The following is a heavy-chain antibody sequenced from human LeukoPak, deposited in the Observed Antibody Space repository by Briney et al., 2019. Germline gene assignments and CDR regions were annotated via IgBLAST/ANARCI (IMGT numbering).Heavy chain of an antibody. CDR2: VSYSGNT. D-gene: IGHD3-3*01. CDR3: ARLRFLEWLFPWFDP. V-gene: IGHV4-59*08. J-gene: IGHJ5*02. Sequence: SETLSLTCTVSGCSISGQYWSWIRQPPGRGLEWIGYVSYSGNTKYNPSLKSRVTISVDTSKNQFSLKLNSMTAADTSVYYCARLRFLEWLFPWFDPWGQGTLVTVSS. CDR1: GCSISGQY.